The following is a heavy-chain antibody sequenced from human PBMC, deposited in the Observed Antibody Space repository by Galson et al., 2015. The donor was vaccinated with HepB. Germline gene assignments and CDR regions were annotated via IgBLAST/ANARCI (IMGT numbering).Heavy chain of an antibody. CDR2: INAGNGNT. D-gene: IGHD3-16*02. V-gene: IGHV1-3*01. Sequence: SVKVSCKASGYTFTSYAMHWVRQAPGQRLEWMGWINAGNGNTKYSQKFQGRVTITRDTSASTAYMELSSLRSEDTAVYYCARDLITFGGVIVYYFDYWGQGTRVTVSS. CDR3: ARDLITFGGVIVYYFDY. J-gene: IGHJ4*02. CDR1: GYTFTSYA.